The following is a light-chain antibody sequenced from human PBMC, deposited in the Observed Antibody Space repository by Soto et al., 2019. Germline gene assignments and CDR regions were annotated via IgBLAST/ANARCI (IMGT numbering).Light chain of an antibody. Sequence: SYELTQPPSVSVSPGQTASITGSGDKLGDKYACWYQQKPGQSPVLVIYQDSKRPSGIPEGFSGSNSGNTATLTISGTQAMDEADYYCQAWDSSTVVFGGGTKVTVL. CDR2: QDS. J-gene: IGLJ2*01. CDR3: QAWDSSTVV. CDR1: KLGDKY. V-gene: IGLV3-1*01.